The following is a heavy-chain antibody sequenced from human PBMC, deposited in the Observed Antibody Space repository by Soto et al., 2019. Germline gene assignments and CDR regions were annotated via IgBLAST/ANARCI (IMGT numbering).Heavy chain of an antibody. CDR1: GYSFRSYW. Sequence: GESLKISSQTFGYSFRSYWIGWVRQMPGKGLEWMGIIYPGDSETRYSPSFQGQVTISADKSISTAYLQWSSLKASDTDTYYCARHLHSNSVHITPVSPDYWGQGTLVTVPQ. CDR3: ARHLHSNSVHITPVSPDY. V-gene: IGHV5-51*01. J-gene: IGHJ4*02. CDR2: IYPGDSET. D-gene: IGHD4-4*01.